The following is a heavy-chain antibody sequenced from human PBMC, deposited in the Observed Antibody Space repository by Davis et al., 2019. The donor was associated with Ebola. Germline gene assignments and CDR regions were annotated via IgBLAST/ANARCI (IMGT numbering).Heavy chain of an antibody. J-gene: IGHJ4*02. V-gene: IGHV3-30*03. D-gene: IGHD3-22*01. CDR2: ISYDGNNQ. CDR1: GFTFSSYA. Sequence: PGGSLRLSCAASGFTFSSYAIHWVRQSPGKGLEWVAVISYDGNNQYYADSVKGRFTISRDNAKNSLYLLINSLRDEDTAVYYCARDRTFYYDSSSYFLFDFWGQGTPVTVSS. CDR3: ARDRTFYYDSSSYFLFDF.